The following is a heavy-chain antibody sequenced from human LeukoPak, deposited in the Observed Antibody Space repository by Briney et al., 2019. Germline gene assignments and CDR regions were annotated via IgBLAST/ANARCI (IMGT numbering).Heavy chain of an antibody. Sequence: PGGSLRLSCVAPGLTFGNYAMTWVRQAPGKGLEWVSSIKGNGGSAVYTDSVKGRFTTSRDNSKNTLYLQMNSLRAEDTALYYCTKDPNGDYIGAFDPWGQGTLVTVYS. CDR1: GLTFGNYA. CDR3: TKDPNGDYIGAFDP. D-gene: IGHD4-17*01. V-gene: IGHV3-23*01. CDR2: IKGNGGSA. J-gene: IGHJ5*02.